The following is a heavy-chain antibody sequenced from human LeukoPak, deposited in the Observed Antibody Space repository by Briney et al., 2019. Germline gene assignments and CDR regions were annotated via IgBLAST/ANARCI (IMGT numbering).Heavy chain of an antibody. CDR1: GFTFSSYG. CDR2: ISYDGSNK. V-gene: IGHV3-30*18. Sequence: PGGSLRLSCAASGFTFSSYGMHWVRQAPGKGLEWVAVISYDGSNKYYADSVKGRFTISRDNSKNTLYLQMNSLRAEDTAVYYCAKDWGVRGVIIGYFDYWGQGTLVTVSS. D-gene: IGHD3-10*01. CDR3: AKDWGVRGVIIGYFDY. J-gene: IGHJ4*02.